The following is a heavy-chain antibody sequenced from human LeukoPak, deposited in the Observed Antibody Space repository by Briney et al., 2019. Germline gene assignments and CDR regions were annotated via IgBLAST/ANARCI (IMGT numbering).Heavy chain of an antibody. J-gene: IGHJ3*02. Sequence: GGSLRLSCAASGFTFSSYSMNWVRQAPGKGLEWVSSISSSSSYIYYADSVKGRFTISRDNAKNSLYLRMNSLRAEDTAVYYCARDSRVGATKDAFDIWGQGTMVTVSS. D-gene: IGHD1-26*01. CDR2: ISSSSSYI. CDR1: GFTFSSYS. V-gene: IGHV3-21*01. CDR3: ARDSRVGATKDAFDI.